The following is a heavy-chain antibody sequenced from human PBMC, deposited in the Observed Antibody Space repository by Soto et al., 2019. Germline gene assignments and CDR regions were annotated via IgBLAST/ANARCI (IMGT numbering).Heavy chain of an antibody. CDR3: ARWSYLDY. CDR2: ISGSDGKT. J-gene: IGHJ4*02. Sequence: VGSLRLSCAASGFSFGSYALSWVRQAPGKGLEWVSTISGSDGKTFYADSVKGRFSSSRYTSQSTLYLQMNSLRADDTAMYYCARWSYLDYWGQGTRVTVSS. D-gene: IGHD3-3*01. V-gene: IGHV3-23*01. CDR1: GFSFGSYA.